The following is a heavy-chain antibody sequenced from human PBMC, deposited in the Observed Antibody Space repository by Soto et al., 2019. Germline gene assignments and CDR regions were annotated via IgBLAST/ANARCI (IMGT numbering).Heavy chain of an antibody. V-gene: IGHV3-33*03. CDR2: IWYDGNKK. D-gene: IGHD3-22*01. Sequence: PGGSLRLSCAASGFTSSSNGMHWVRQAPGKGLEWVAVIWYDGNKKYYGDSVRGRFTISRDNSKNTLYLEMNSLRAEDTAVYYCVVDTSGLLDYWGQGTQVTVSS. J-gene: IGHJ4*02. CDR1: GFTSSSNG. CDR3: VVDTSGLLDY.